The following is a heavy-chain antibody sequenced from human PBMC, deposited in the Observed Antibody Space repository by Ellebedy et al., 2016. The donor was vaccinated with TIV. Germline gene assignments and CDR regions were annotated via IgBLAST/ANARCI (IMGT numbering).Heavy chain of an antibody. Sequence: AASVKVSCKASGYTFTSYYMHWVRQAPGQGLEGMGIINPRGGSTSYAQKFQRRVTKTRDTSTSTVYMELSSLRSEDTAVYYCARGAATNGYGMDVWGQGTTVTVSS. CDR3: ARGAATNGYGMDV. CDR1: GYTFTSYY. D-gene: IGHD6-13*01. V-gene: IGHV1-46*01. J-gene: IGHJ6*02. CDR2: INPRGGST.